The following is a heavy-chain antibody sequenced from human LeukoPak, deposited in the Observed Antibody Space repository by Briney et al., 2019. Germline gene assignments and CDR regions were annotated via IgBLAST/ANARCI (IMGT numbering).Heavy chain of an antibody. CDR2: IFTIGTIT. CDR1: GFTFSNYA. CDR3: AKSTSGLIKPGGAFQI. Sequence: GGSLRLSCAASGFTFSNYAMGWVRQPPGKGLEWVSTIFTIGTITYYAVSVRGRFTISRDNSKNTLNLQMNSLRGEDTAVYYCAKSTSGLIKPGGAFQIWGQGTMVTVSS. V-gene: IGHV3-23*05. D-gene: IGHD1-14*01. J-gene: IGHJ3*02.